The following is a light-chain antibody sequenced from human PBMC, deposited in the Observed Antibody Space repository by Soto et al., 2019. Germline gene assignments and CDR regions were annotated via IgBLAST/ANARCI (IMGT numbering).Light chain of an antibody. Sequence: DIQMTQSPSSVSASVGDRVTITCRASQGLGVWLGWYQQKPGKAPQLLIFGASGLQTEVPSRFSGSGSGTDFTLTISSLQPEDFATYYCQQAYSFPLTFGPGTKVDIK. CDR3: QQAYSFPLT. V-gene: IGKV1-12*01. CDR1: QGLGVW. J-gene: IGKJ3*01. CDR2: GAS.